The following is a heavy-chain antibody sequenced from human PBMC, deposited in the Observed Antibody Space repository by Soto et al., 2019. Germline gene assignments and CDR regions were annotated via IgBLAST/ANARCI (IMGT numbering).Heavy chain of an antibody. D-gene: IGHD3-3*01. J-gene: IGHJ4*02. CDR3: AKNTRAPKN. Sequence: GGSRTLSCAASGFTFSSNWMSWIRQAPGKGLELLANIKHDGSDKYYVDSVKGRFTISRDNAMNSLYLQMNSRRAEDTGVYYCAKNTRAPKNWARGTRVTVSS. CDR2: IKHDGSDK. V-gene: IGHV3-7*01. CDR1: GFTFSSNW.